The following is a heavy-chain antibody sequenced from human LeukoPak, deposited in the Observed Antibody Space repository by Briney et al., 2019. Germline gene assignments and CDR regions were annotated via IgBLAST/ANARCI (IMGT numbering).Heavy chain of an antibody. CDR1: GGSISSYY. Sequence: PSETLSLTCTVSGGSISSYYWSWIRQTPGKGLEWIGYIYYSGSTNYNPSLKSRVTISVDTSKNQFSLKLSSVTAADTAVYYCATLDRIAAAGTVYWYFDLWGRGTLVTVSS. J-gene: IGHJ2*01. V-gene: IGHV4-59*01. D-gene: IGHD6-13*01. CDR2: IYYSGST. CDR3: ATLDRIAAAGTVYWYFDL.